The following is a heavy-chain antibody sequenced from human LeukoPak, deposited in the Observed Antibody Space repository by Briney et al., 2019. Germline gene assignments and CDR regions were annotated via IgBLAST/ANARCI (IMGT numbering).Heavy chain of an antibody. CDR1: GFTFSSYS. CDR2: ISSSSGYI. Sequence: GGSLRLSCAASGFTFSSYSMNWVRQAPGKGLEWVSSISSSSGYIYYADSVKGRFTISRDNAKNSLYLQMNSLRAEDTAVYYCARGIAVAPRVFDYWGQGTLVTVSS. J-gene: IGHJ4*02. CDR3: ARGIAVAPRVFDY. V-gene: IGHV3-21*01. D-gene: IGHD6-19*01.